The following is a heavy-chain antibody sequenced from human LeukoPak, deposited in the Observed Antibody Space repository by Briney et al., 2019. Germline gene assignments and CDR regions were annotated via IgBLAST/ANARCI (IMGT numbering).Heavy chain of an antibody. CDR3: AREGITIFGVVITEYYFDY. CDR1: GYTFTSYY. V-gene: IGHV1-46*01. CDR2: INPSGGST. D-gene: IGHD3-3*01. J-gene: IGHJ4*02. Sequence: ASVKVSCKASGYTFTSYYMHWVRQAPGQGLEWMGIINPSGGSTSYAQKFQGRVTMTRDTSTSTVYMELSSLRSEDTAVYYCAREGITIFGVVITEYYFDYWGQGTLVTVFS.